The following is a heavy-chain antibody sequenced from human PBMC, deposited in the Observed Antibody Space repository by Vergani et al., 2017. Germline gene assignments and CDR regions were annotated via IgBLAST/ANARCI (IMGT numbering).Heavy chain of an antibody. D-gene: IGHD3-3*01. CDR3: ARVLELYDFWSGYRVGYYYYMDV. CDR1: GGSFSGYY. J-gene: IGHJ6*03. CDR2: INHSGST. Sequence: QVQLQQWGAGLLKPSETLSLTCAVYGGSFSGYYWSWIRQPPGKGLEWIGEINHSGSTNYNPSLKSRVTISVDTSKNQFSLKLSSVTAADTAVYYCARVLELYDFWSGYRVGYYYYMDVWGKGTTVTVSS. V-gene: IGHV4-34*01.